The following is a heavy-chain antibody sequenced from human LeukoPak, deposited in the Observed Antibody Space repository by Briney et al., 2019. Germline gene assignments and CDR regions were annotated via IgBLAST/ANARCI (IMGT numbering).Heavy chain of an antibody. Sequence: GGSLRLSCAASGFTFSTYAMHWVRQAPGKGLEWVAVISYDGSDEYYADSVKGRFTISRDNSKNTLYLQMNSLRAEDTAVYYCARGLLYYYGSGSYKNWFDPWGQGTLVTVSS. J-gene: IGHJ5*02. CDR3: ARGLLYYYGSGSYKNWFDP. D-gene: IGHD3-10*01. CDR2: ISYDGSDE. CDR1: GFTFSTYA. V-gene: IGHV3-30*04.